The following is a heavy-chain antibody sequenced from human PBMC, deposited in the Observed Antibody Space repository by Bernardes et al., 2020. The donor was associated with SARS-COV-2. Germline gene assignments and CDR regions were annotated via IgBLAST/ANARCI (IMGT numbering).Heavy chain of an antibody. D-gene: IGHD2-15*01. CDR1: GFTFSNYN. CDR3: ACGGSCYFDY. Sequence: LRLSCAASGFTFSNYNMNWVRQAPGKGLEWVSFISSSSSTIYYADSVKGRFTISRDNAKNSLYLQMNSLRDEDTAVYYCACGGSCYFDYWGQGTLVTVSS. J-gene: IGHJ4*02. V-gene: IGHV3-48*02. CDR2: ISSSSSTI.